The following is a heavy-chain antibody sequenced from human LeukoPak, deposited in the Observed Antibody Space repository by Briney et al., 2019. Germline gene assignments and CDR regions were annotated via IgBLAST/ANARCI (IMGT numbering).Heavy chain of an antibody. CDR1: GFTFSNYW. Sequence: GGSLRLSCAASGFTFSNYWMSWVRQAPGKGLEWVAHINQDGSEKYYVDSVKGRFTISRDNAKNSLYLQMNSLRAEDTAVYYCARDGRLGELLQPHAGAFDIWGQGTMVTVSS. J-gene: IGHJ3*02. CDR2: INQDGSEK. CDR3: ARDGRLGELLQPHAGAFDI. V-gene: IGHV3-7*05. D-gene: IGHD1-26*01.